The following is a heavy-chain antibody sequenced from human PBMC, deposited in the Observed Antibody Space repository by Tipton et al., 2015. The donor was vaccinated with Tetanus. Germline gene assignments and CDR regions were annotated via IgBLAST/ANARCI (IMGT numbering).Heavy chain of an antibody. CDR1: GGSISSGGYY. CDR2: IYHRGST. CDR3: TRDAGDSGH. J-gene: IGHJ4*02. D-gene: IGHD2-21*02. V-gene: IGHV4-31*03. Sequence: TLSLTCTVSGGSISSGGYYWTWIRQHPGKGLEWIGNIYHRGSTYYNPSLKSRVTISVDTSKKQFSLSLTSVTAADTAVYYCTRDAGDSGHWGQGTLVTVSS.